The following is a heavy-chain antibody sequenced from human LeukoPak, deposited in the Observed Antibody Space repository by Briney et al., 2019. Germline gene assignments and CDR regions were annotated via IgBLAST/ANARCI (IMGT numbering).Heavy chain of an antibody. CDR2: IYITGSP. J-gene: IGHJ6*03. D-gene: IGHD3-22*01. Sequence: SQTLSLTCGVAGGSIINYYWSWIRQPARRGREWVGRIYITGSPTYNPSLQSRISMSVDTSKIRLPRRLRSVGAADTAVYHCARLKYYDITGYSPGYYMDVCGKGITVTVS. CDR3: ARLKYYDITGYSPGYYMDV. CDR1: GGSIINYY. V-gene: IGHV4-4*07.